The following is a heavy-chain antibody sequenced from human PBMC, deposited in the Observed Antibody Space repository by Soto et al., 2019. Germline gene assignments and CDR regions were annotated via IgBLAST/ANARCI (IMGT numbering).Heavy chain of an antibody. CDR2: ISYDGSNQ. CDR1: GFTFRSYA. J-gene: IGHJ6*02. V-gene: IGHV3-30-3*01. CDR3: ARGDREDIAVVVGVRPGEYGVDV. Sequence: QVQLVESGGGVVQPGRSLRLSCAASGFTFRSYAMHWVRQAPGKGLECVAVISYDGSNQFYRDYVKGRFTISRDNSKNTLYLQINSLRYEATAVYYCARGDREDIAVVVGVRPGEYGVDVWGQGTTVTVSS. D-gene: IGHD2-15*01.